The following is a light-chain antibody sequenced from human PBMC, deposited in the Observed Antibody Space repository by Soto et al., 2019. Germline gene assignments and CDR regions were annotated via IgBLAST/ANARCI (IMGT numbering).Light chain of an antibody. Sequence: DIQLTHSPSTLSGSVLYGVTKTCRSSQTISSSLAWYPQKPGKAPKLLIYKASTLKSGVPSRFSGSGSGTEFTLTISSLQPDDFATYYCQHYNSYSEAFGQGTKV. CDR1: QTISSS. CDR2: KAS. J-gene: IGKJ1*01. CDR3: QHYNSYSEA. V-gene: IGKV1-5*03.